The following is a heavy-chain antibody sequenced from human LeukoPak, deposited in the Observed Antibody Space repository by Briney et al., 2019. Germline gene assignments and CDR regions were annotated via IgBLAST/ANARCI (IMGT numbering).Heavy chain of an antibody. J-gene: IGHJ3*02. Sequence: GGSLRLSCAASGFTVSNAWMSWVRQAPGKGLEWVGRIKSKTDGETTDYAAPVKGRSSISSDDSKNTLYLQMNSLKTEDTAVYYCTTGLYYYDSSGRCAFDIWGRGTMVTVSS. D-gene: IGHD3-22*01. V-gene: IGHV3-15*01. CDR2: IKSKTDGETT. CDR1: GFTVSNAW. CDR3: TTGLYYYDSSGRCAFDI.